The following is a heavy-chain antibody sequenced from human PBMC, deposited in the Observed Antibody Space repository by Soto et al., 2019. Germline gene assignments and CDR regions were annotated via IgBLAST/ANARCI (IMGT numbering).Heavy chain of an antibody. D-gene: IGHD6-19*01. CDR1: GGSFSGYY. Sequence: QVQLQQWGAGLLKPSETLSLTCAVYGGSFSGYYWSWIRQPPGKGLEWIGEINHSGSTNYNPSLKSRVTISVDTSKNQFSLKLGSVTAADTAVYYCARGPRQWLVTTVVLYFQHWGQGTLVTVSS. V-gene: IGHV4-34*01. J-gene: IGHJ1*01. CDR3: ARGPRQWLVTTVVLYFQH. CDR2: INHSGST.